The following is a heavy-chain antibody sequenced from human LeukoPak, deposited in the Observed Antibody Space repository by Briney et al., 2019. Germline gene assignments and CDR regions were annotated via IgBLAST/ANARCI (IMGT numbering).Heavy chain of an antibody. J-gene: IGHJ4*02. D-gene: IGHD3-3*01. CDR1: GFTFSSFW. Sequence: GGSLRLSCAASGFTFSSFWMSWVRQAPGKGLEWVANVMRDGSEKYYMDSLKGRFTISRDNAKNSLYLEINSLTVEDTAVYYCAKYDVWSGFSYDCWGQGTLVTVSS. CDR2: VMRDGSEK. CDR3: AKYDVWSGFSYDC. V-gene: IGHV3-7*01.